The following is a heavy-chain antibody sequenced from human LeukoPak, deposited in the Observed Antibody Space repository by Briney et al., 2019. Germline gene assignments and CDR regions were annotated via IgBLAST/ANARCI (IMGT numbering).Heavy chain of an antibody. V-gene: IGHV4-59*08. D-gene: IGHD2-15*01. Sequence: SEXLSLTCTVSGGSISNYYWTWIRQPPGKGLEWIGYIYYSGSTNYNPSLTSRGTISVDTSKNQFSLKLSSVTAADTAVYYCARALIDCSGGSCYQIFDYWGQGTLVTVSS. J-gene: IGHJ4*02. CDR2: IYYSGST. CDR1: GGSISNYY. CDR3: ARALIDCSGGSCYQIFDY.